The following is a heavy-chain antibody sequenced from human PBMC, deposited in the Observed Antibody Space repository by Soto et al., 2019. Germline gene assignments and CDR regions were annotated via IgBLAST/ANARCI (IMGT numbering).Heavy chain of an antibody. J-gene: IGHJ4*02. D-gene: IGHD3-16*01. Sequence: SETLCHTYTVAGGSISSYFCRCISQPPGKGLEWIGYISYSGRTNYNPSLKSRVTISVDTSKNQFSLKLDSVTAVDTAAYYCARQMGCFDNWGQGTLVSVSS. CDR1: GGSISSYF. V-gene: IGHV4-59*08. CDR2: ISYSGRT. CDR3: ARQMGCFDN.